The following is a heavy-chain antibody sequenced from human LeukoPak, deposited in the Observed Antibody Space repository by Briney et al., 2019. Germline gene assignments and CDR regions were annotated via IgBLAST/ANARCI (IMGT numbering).Heavy chain of an antibody. V-gene: IGHV4-38-2*01. Sequence: SETLSLTCSVSGYSFTSVHYWGWIRQPPGKGLEWIANIYHTGSAHYNPPLKSRVTISVDTSKNQFSLKLSSVTAADTAVYYCARYCTSTTCILRGFDYWGQGTLVTVSS. CDR3: ARYCTSTTCILRGFDY. CDR2: IYHTGSA. D-gene: IGHD2-2*01. CDR1: GYSFTSVHY. J-gene: IGHJ4*02.